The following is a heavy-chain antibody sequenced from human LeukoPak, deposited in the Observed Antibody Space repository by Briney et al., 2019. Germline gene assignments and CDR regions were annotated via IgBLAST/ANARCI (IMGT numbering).Heavy chain of an antibody. CDR3: AKDPNVYDYVWGSYRPDAFDI. CDR2: IRYDGSNK. D-gene: IGHD3-16*02. V-gene: IGHV3-30*02. CDR1: GFTFSSYG. J-gene: IGHJ3*02. Sequence: GGSLRLSCAASGFTFSSYGMHWVRQAPGKGLEWVAFIRYDGSNKYYADSVKGRFTISRDNSKNTLYLQMNSLRAEDTAVYYCAKDPNVYDYVWGSYRPDAFDIWGQGTMVTVSS.